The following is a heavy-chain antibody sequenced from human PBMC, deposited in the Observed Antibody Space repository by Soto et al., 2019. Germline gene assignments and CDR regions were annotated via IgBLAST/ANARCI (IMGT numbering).Heavy chain of an antibody. V-gene: IGHV4-39*01. J-gene: IGHJ5*02. CDR3: ARHPSDFWFDP. CDR1: GGSISSSSYF. Sequence: SETLSLTCSVSGGSISSSSYFWGWIRQPPGKGLEWIGSIYYSGSTYYNPSLKSRVTVSVDTSKNQFSLKLSSVTAADTAVYYCARHPSDFWFDPWGQGTLVTV. CDR2: IYYSGST. D-gene: IGHD2-21*02.